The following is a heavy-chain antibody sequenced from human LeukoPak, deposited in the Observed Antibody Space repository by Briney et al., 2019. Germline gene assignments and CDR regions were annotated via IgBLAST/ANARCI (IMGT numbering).Heavy chain of an antibody. CDR2: IYYSGST. CDR1: GGSISSYY. CDR3: ARVLGSPNWFDP. Sequence: SETLSLTCTVSGGSISSYYRSWLRQPPGKGLEWIGYIYYSGSTNYNPSLKSRVTISVDTSKNQFSLKLSSVTAADTAVYYCARVLGSPNWFDPWGQGTLVTVSS. J-gene: IGHJ5*02. D-gene: IGHD1-26*01. V-gene: IGHV4-59*01.